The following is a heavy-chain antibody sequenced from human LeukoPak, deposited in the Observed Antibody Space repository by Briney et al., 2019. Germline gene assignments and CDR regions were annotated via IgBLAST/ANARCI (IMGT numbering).Heavy chain of an antibody. J-gene: IGHJ4*02. CDR3: AKALYYFDS. V-gene: IGHV3-23*01. CDR1: GFTFTTYA. Sequence: GGSLRLSCAASGFTFTTYAMTWVRQAPGKGLEWVSGISGSGGSTYYADSVKGRLTIFRDNSKNTLYLQMNSLRAEDTAVYYCAKALYYFDSWGQGTLVTVSS. CDR2: ISGSGGST.